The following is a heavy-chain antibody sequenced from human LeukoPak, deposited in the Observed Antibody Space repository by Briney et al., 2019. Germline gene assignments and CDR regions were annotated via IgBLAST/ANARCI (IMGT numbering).Heavy chain of an antibody. J-gene: IGHJ4*02. CDR2: IRGDGGST. V-gene: IGHV3-43*02. CDR1: GFTFDGYA. CDR3: AKDIGGYSYAADY. Sequence: PGGSLRLSCAASGFTFDGYAMHWVRQAPGKGLEWVSLIRGDGGSTYYADSVKGRFTISRDNNKNSLYLQMNSLRTEDTAFYYCAKDIGGYSYAADYWGQGTLVTVSS. D-gene: IGHD5-18*01.